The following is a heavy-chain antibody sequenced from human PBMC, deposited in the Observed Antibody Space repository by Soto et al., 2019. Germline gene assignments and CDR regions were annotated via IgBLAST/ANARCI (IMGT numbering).Heavy chain of an antibody. CDR1: GFPFSSKS. CDR2: ISGSGTTT. J-gene: IGHJ5*02. D-gene: IGHD3-16*01. V-gene: IGHV3-48*02. Sequence: LRLSCAASGFPFSSKSVNWVRQAPGKGLEWVSYISGSGTTTRYADSVKGRFTLSRDNAKNSLFLDMNSLTDEDTAVYYCARDLNWAFDHWGRGTLVTVSS. CDR3: ARDLNWAFDH.